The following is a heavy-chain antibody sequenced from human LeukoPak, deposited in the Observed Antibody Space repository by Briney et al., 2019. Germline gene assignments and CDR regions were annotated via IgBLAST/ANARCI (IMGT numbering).Heavy chain of an antibody. CDR3: ARDNRACYGSGSYCLFKY. V-gene: IGHV3-11*04. Sequence: GGSLRLSCAASGFTFSDYYMNWIRQAPGKGLEWVSYISSSGSTIYYADSVKGRFTVSRDNAKNSLYLQMNSLRAEDTAVYYCARDNRACYGSGSYCLFKYWGQGTLVTVSA. D-gene: IGHD3-10*01. CDR1: GFTFSDYY. J-gene: IGHJ4*02. CDR2: ISSSGSTI.